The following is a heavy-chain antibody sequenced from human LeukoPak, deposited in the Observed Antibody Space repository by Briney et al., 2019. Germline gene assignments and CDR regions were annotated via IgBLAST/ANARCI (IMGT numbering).Heavy chain of an antibody. CDR2: IWYDGSNK. V-gene: IGHV3-33*06. CDR1: GFTFSSYG. CDR3: AKSGPDYGDYYYYYYMDV. J-gene: IGHJ6*03. D-gene: IGHD4-17*01. Sequence: GRSLRLSCAASGFTFSSYGMHWVRQAPGKGLEWVAVIWYDGSNKYYADSVKGRFTISRDNSKNTLYLQMNSLRAEDMAVYYCAKSGPDYGDYYYYYYMDVWGKGTTVTVSS.